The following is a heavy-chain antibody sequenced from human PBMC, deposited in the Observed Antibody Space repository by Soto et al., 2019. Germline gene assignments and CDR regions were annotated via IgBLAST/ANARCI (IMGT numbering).Heavy chain of an antibody. J-gene: IGHJ4*02. CDR2: IYYSGST. V-gene: IGHV4-31*03. Sequence: SETLSLTCTVSGGSISSGGYYWSWIRQHPGKGLEWIGYIYYSGSTYYNPSLKSRVTISVDTSKNQFSLKLSSVTAADTAVYYCAREHYYDSSGYPHFDYWGQGTLVTVSS. D-gene: IGHD3-22*01. CDR3: AREHYYDSSGYPHFDY. CDR1: GGSISSGGYY.